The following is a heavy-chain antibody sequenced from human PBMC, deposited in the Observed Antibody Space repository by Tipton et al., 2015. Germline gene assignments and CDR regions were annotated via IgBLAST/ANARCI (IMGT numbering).Heavy chain of an antibody. CDR1: GFTFSSYA. J-gene: IGHJ4*02. CDR3: AREDIFPFDY. Sequence: GSLRLSCAASGFTFSSYAMSWVRQAPGKGLEWVSSISSSSSYIYYADSVKGRFTISRDNAKNSLYLQMNSLRAEDTAVYYCAREDIFPFDYWGQGTLVTVSS. V-gene: IGHV3-21*01. CDR2: ISSSSSYI. D-gene: IGHD3-9*01.